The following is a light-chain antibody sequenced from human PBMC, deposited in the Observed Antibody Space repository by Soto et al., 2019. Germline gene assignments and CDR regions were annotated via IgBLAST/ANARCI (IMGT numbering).Light chain of an antibody. J-gene: IGLJ3*02. V-gene: IGLV2-11*01. CDR1: SSDVGGYNY. CDR3: CSYAGTYTWV. CDR2: DVS. Sequence: QSALTQPRSVSGSPVQSVTISCTGTSSDVGGYNYVSWYQQHPGKAPKLMIYDVSQRPSGVPNRFSGSKSDNTASLTISGLQAEDDADYYCCSYAGTYTWVFGGGTKLTVL.